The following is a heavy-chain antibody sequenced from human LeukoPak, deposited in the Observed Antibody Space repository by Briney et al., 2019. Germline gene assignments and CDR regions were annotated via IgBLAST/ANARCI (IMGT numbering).Heavy chain of an antibody. CDR3: ARVPGSGWYFFDS. CDR2: INAGNGNT. Sequence: WASVKVSCKASGYTFTGYYMHWVRQAPGQSLEWMGWINAGNGNTEFSEEFQGRVTMTRDISASTAYMELSSLRFDDMAVYYCARVPGSGWYFFDSWGQGTLVTVSS. D-gene: IGHD6-19*01. V-gene: IGHV1-3*03. CDR1: GYTFTGYY. J-gene: IGHJ4*02.